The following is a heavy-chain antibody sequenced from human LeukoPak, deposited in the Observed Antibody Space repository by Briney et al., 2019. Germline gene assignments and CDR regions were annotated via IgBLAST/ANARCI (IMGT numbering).Heavy chain of an antibody. CDR3: ASKLVLSN. D-gene: IGHD1-7*01. J-gene: IGHJ4*02. Sequence: GGSLRLSCAASGFTFRSYAMHWVRQAPGKGLEWVAVISYDGSNKYYADSVKGRFTISRDNSKNTLYLQMNSLRAEDTAVYYCASKLVLSNWGQGTLVTVSS. CDR2: ISYDGSNK. V-gene: IGHV3-30*04. CDR1: GFTFRSYA.